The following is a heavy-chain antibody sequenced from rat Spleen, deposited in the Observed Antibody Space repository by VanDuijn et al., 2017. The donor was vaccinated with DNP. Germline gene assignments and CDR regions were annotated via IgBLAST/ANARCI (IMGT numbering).Heavy chain of an antibody. V-gene: IGHV5-25*01. J-gene: IGHJ1*01. Sequence: EVELVESGGGLVQPGRSMKLSCAASGFSFSNYGMAWVRQAPTKGLEWVASISTSGGSTYYRDSVKGRFTVSRDNAKSTLYLQMDSLRSEDTATYYCARQSEAPYWYFDFWGPGTMVTVSS. CDR3: ARQSEAPYWYFDF. CDR2: ISTSGGST. D-gene: IGHD1-11*01. CDR1: GFSFSNYG.